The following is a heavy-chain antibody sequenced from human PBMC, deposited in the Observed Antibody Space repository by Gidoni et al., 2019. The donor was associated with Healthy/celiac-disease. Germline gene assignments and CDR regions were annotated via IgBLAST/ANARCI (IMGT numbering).Heavy chain of an antibody. Sequence: EVQLLESGGGLVQPGGSLRRSCAASGFTFSSYAMSWGRQAPGKGLEWVSAISVSGGSTYYADSVQGRFTISRDNSKNTLYLQLNSLRAEDTAVYYCAKARTTVTGALDYWGQGTLVTVSS. J-gene: IGHJ4*02. V-gene: IGHV3-23*01. CDR1: GFTFSSYA. CDR3: AKARTTVTGALDY. D-gene: IGHD4-17*01. CDR2: ISVSGGST.